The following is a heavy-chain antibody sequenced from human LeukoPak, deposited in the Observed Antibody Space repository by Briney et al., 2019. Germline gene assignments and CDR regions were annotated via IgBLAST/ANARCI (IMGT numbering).Heavy chain of an antibody. CDR2: IYYSGST. V-gene: IGHV4-39*01. J-gene: IGHJ4*02. CDR3: ARPAPRSGSYYAYFDY. CDR1: GGSISSSSYY. Sequence: SETLSLTCAVSGGSISSSSYYWGWIRQPPGKGLEWIGSIYYSGSTYYNPSLKSRVTISVDTSKNQFSLKLSSVTAADTAVYYCARPAPRSGSYYAYFDYWGQGTLVTVSS. D-gene: IGHD1-26*01.